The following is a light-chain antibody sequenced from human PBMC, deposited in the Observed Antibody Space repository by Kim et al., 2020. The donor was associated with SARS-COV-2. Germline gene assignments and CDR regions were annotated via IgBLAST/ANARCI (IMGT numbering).Light chain of an antibody. Sequence: TVTISCTGSSSNIGTVYDVHWYQHLPGIAPKLLIFGNTNRPSGVPDRFSGSKSGTSASLAITGLQAEDEADYYCQSCDSSLSTYVFGSGTKVTVL. J-gene: IGLJ1*01. CDR3: QSCDSSLSTYV. V-gene: IGLV1-40*01. CDR2: GNT. CDR1: SSNIGTVYD.